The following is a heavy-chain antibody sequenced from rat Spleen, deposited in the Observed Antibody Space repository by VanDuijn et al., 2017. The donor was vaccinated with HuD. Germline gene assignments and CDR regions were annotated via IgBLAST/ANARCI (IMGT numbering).Heavy chain of an antibody. CDR1: GFTFSNYY. V-gene: IGHV5-29*01. CDR2: ISYDGSST. CDR3: ARDSTYASLDY. Sequence: EVQLVESGGDLVQPGRSLKLSCAASGFTFSNYYMAWVRQAPTKGLEWVATISYDGSSTYYRDSVKGRFTISRDNAKSTLYLQMDSLRSEDTATYYCARDSTYASLDYWGQGVTVTVSS. J-gene: IGHJ2*01. D-gene: IGHD1-2*01.